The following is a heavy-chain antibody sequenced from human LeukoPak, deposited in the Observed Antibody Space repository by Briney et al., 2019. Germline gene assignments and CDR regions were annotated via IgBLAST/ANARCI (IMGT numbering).Heavy chain of an antibody. J-gene: IGHJ4*02. CDR3: ARGPSGYHNT. Sequence: GGSLRLSCAASGFTFDDYAMHWVRQAPGKGLEWVSGISWNSGSIGYADSVKGRFTISRDNSKNTLYLQMNSLRAEDTAVYYCARGPSGYHNTGGQGTLVTVSS. CDR2: ISWNSGSI. V-gene: IGHV3-9*01. CDR1: GFTFDDYA. D-gene: IGHD5-12*01.